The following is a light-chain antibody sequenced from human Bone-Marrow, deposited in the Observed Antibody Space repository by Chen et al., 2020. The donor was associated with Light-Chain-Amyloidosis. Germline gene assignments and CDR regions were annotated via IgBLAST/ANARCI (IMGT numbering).Light chain of an antibody. Sequence: NFMLTQPHSVSESPGKTVIISCTRSSGSIATNYVQWYQQRPGSSPTTVIYENDQRPSGVPDRYSRSSQSSSTSPALTMSGPKTEDEDGFYCECDQGSSQRVCGGVTKLT. CDR3: ECDQGSSQRV. CDR1: SGSIATNY. J-gene: IGLJ3*02. CDR2: END. V-gene: IGLV6-57*01.